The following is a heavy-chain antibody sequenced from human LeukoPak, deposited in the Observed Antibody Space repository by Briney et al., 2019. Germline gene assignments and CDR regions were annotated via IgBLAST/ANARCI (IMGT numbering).Heavy chain of an antibody. CDR1: GFTFSSHL. J-gene: IGHJ5*02. Sequence: GGSLRLSCAASGFTFSSHLMTWVRQAPGKGLEWVATIKKDGSEKYYVDSVKGRFTISRDNAENSLYLQMNSLRAEDTAVYYCARGQQLVLWFDPWGQGTLVTVSS. D-gene: IGHD6-13*01. CDR2: IKKDGSEK. V-gene: IGHV3-7*01. CDR3: ARGQQLVLWFDP.